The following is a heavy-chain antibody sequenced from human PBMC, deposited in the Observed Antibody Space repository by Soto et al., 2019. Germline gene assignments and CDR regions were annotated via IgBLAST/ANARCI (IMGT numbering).Heavy chain of an antibody. J-gene: IGHJ5*02. CDR3: ARVTGYSSGWPRHDNWFDP. CDR2: IIPIFGTA. D-gene: IGHD6-19*01. CDR1: GGAYSVYP. Sequence: GGAYSVYPSGCLRKKPGQRLEWMGVIIPIFGTANYAQKFQGRVTITADESTSTAYMELSSLRSEDTAVYYCARVTGYSSGWPRHDNWFDPWGQGTLVTVSS. V-gene: IGHV1-69*01.